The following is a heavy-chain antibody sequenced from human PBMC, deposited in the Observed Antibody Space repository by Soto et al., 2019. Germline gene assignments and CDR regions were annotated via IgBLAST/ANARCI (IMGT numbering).Heavy chain of an antibody. V-gene: IGHV5-10-1*01. Sequence: GESLKISCKGSGYSFTSYWISWVRQVPGKGLEWMGRIDPSDSYTNYSPSFQGHVTISADKSISTAYLQWSSLKASDTAMYYCARLDGYNTSSYPWGQGTLVTVSS. CDR1: GYSFTSYW. CDR2: IDPSDSYT. D-gene: IGHD5-12*01. CDR3: ARLDGYNTSSYP. J-gene: IGHJ5*02.